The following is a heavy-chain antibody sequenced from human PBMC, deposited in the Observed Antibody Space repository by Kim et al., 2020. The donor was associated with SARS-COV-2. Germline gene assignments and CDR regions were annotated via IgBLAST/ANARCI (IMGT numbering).Heavy chain of an antibody. Sequence: GGSLRLSCAASGFTFSSYAMRWVRQAPGKGLEWVSVISGSGGSTYYADSVKGRFTISRDNSKNTLYLQMNSLRAEDTAVYYCAKDDGPRFAGYCSGGSCCFAPFDYWGQGTLVTVSS. V-gene: IGHV3-23*01. CDR3: AKDDGPRFAGYCSGGSCCFAPFDY. D-gene: IGHD2-15*01. CDR1: GFTFSSYA. J-gene: IGHJ4*02. CDR2: ISGSGGST.